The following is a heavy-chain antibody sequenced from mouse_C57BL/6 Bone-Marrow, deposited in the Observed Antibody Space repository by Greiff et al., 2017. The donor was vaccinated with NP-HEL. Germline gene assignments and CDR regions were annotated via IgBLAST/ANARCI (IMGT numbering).Heavy chain of an antibody. CDR2: IYPGGGDT. CDR1: GYAFSSYW. Sequence: VQLVESGAELVKPGASVKISCKASGYAFSSYWMNWVKPRPGKGLEWIGQIYPGGGDTNYNGKFKGKATLTVDKSSSTAYMQLRSLTYEDSAVFCCARSCYGIEYYAMDYWGQGTSGTVSS. D-gene: IGHD1-1*01. J-gene: IGHJ4*01. V-gene: IGHV1-80*01. CDR3: ARSCYGIEYYAMDY.